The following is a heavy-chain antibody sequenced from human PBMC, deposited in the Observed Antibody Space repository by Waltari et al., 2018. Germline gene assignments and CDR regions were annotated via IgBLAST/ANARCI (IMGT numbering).Heavy chain of an antibody. Sequence: QVQLVQSGAEVKKPGSSVKVSCKTSGGTFSSYAISWVRQAPGQGLEWMGGIIPIFGTANYAQKFQGRVTITADESTSTAYMELSSLRSEDTAVYYCARGPDRNYDSSGYYNYWGQGTLVTVSS. CDR3: ARGPDRNYDSSGYYNY. J-gene: IGHJ4*02. V-gene: IGHV1-69*12. D-gene: IGHD3-22*01. CDR1: GGTFSSYA. CDR2: IIPIFGTA.